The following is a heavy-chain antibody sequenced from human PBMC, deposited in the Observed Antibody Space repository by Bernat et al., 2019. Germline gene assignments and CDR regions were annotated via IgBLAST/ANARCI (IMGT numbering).Heavy chain of an antibody. Sequence: VQLVESGGGVVQPGRSLRLSCAASGFTFSSYSMNWVRQAPGKGLEWVSSISSSSSYIYYADSVKGRFTISRDNAKNSLYLQMNSLRAEDTAVYYCARGCGGSCYFHDAFDIWGQGTMVTVSS. V-gene: IGHV3-21*01. CDR1: GFTFSSYS. J-gene: IGHJ3*02. D-gene: IGHD2-15*01. CDR3: ARGCGGSCYFHDAFDI. CDR2: ISSSSSYI.